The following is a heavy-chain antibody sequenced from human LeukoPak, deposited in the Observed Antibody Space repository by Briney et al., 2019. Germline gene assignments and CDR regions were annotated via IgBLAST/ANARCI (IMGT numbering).Heavy chain of an antibody. Sequence: GGSLRLSCAASGFTFSTYAMSWVRQAPGKGLEWVSGISGSGATTYYADSAKGRFTISRDNSKNTLYVQMSSLRAEDTAVYYCAKSVGIIRRGAFDIWGQGTMVTVSS. D-gene: IGHD3-10*01. CDR3: AKSVGIIRRGAFDI. V-gene: IGHV3-23*01. CDR2: ISGSGATT. CDR1: GFTFSTYA. J-gene: IGHJ3*02.